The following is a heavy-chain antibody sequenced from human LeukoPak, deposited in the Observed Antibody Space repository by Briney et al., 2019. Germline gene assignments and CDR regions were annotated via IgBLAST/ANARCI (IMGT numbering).Heavy chain of an antibody. CDR2: INANSGAT. J-gene: IGHJ6*02. D-gene: IGHD6-19*01. CDR3: AKPISGGLAVTADWFGPWGQGTLVVVSSGMDV. V-gene: IGHV3-23*01. CDR1: GFAFSFFA. Sequence: GGSLRLSCTASGFAFSFFAMSWLRQPPGKGLEWVSTINANSGATSYAASVRGRFTTSRDNSKNKLYLQLNSLRAEDTAVYYCAKPISGGLAVTADWFGPWGQGTLVVVSSGMDVWGQGTTVTVSS.